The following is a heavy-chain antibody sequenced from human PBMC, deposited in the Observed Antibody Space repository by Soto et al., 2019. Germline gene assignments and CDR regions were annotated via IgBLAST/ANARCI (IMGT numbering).Heavy chain of an antibody. CDR1: GGTFSSYA. J-gene: IGHJ6*01. CDR3: ARAKGGLYPGIAVAGTTPYYYYGMDV. CDR2: IIPIFGTA. V-gene: IGHV1-69*01. Sequence: QVQLVQSGAEVKKPGSSVKVSCKASGGTFSSYAISWVRQAPGQGLEWMGGIIPIFGTANYAQKFQGRVTITADESTSTAYMELSSLRSEDTAVYYCARAKGGLYPGIAVAGTTPYYYYGMDVW. D-gene: IGHD6-19*01.